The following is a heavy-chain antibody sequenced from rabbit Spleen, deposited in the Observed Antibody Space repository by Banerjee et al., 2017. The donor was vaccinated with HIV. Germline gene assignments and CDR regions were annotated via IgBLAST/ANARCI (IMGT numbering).Heavy chain of an antibody. J-gene: IGHJ6*01. V-gene: IGHV1S47*01. Sequence: QEQLVESGGGLVQPEGSLTLTCKAAGFDFNSSYYMCWVRQAPGKGPEWIACIYNADGSTYYASWVNGRFTISKTSSTTVTLQVTRLTAADTATYFCARDTSSSFSSYGMDLWGQGTLVTVS. CDR1: GFDFNSSYY. CDR2: IYNADGST. D-gene: IGHD1-1*01. CDR3: ARDTSSSFSSYGMDL.